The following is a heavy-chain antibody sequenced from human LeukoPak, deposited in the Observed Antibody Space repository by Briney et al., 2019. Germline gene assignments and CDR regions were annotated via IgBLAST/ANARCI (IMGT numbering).Heavy chain of an antibody. V-gene: IGHV1-69*13. J-gene: IGHJ4*02. CDR3: ARDRGGGYSYGYYY. CDR2: IIPIFGTA. D-gene: IGHD5-18*01. CDR1: GYTFTSYY. Sequence: SVKVSCKASGYTFTSYYMHWVRQAPGQGLEWMGRIIPIFGTANYAQKFQGRVTITADESTSTAYMELSSLRSEDTAVYYCARDRGGGYSYGYYYWGQGTLVTVSS.